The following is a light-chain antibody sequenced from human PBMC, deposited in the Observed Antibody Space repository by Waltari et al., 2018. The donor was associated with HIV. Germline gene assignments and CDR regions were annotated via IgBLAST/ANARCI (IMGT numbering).Light chain of an antibody. CDR2: NTH. J-gene: IGLJ2*01. Sequence: QTVVTQEPSLSVSPGGTVTLTCGLSSGSVSTSYYPTWPQQTPGQTPRTRIVNTHTRSSGVPDRFSGSILGNQAALTIAGAQADDESDYYCVVYLGSGTWVFGGGTKLTVL. CDR3: VVYLGSGTWV. CDR1: SGSVSTSYY. V-gene: IGLV8-61*01.